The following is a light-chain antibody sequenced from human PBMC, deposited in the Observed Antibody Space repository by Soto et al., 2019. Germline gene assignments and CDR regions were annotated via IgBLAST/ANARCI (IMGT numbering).Light chain of an antibody. CDR3: LQDYNYPMWT. Sequence: AIPMTQSPSSLSASVGDRVTITCRASQGIRNDLGWYQQKPGKAPKLLIYSASSLQSGVPSRFSGSGSGTDFTLTISSLQPEDFATYYCLQDYNYPMWTFGQGTKVEIK. CDR1: QGIRND. V-gene: IGKV1-6*01. CDR2: SAS. J-gene: IGKJ1*01.